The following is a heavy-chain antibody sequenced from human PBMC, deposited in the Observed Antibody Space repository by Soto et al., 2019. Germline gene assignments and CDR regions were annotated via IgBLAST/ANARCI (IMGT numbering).Heavy chain of an antibody. CDR3: ATAFSPFHYVWGSSSVRLPH. J-gene: IGHJ4*02. Sequence: QVQLVESGGDRVQPGRSLRLSCVASGFAFGSYAMHWVRQAPGKGLEWVAVLSSAGNTEYYGDSVRGRFSISRDNSANTLYLQMNSLRPEDTGLYYRATAFSPFHYVWGSSSVRLPHWGRGTLVTVSS. D-gene: IGHD3-16*01. V-gene: IGHV3-30-3*01. CDR2: LSSAGNTE. CDR1: GFAFGSYA.